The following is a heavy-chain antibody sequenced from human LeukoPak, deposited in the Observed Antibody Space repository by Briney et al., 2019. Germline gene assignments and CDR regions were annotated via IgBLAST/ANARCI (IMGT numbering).Heavy chain of an antibody. Sequence: ASVKVSCKASGYTFTGYYIHWVRQAPGQGLEWMGRINPNNGATSYAQKFQGRVTVTRDTSISIVYMELRRLRSDDTAVYYCARDLKYQLLLGWFDPWGQGSLVTVSS. V-gene: IGHV1-2*06. J-gene: IGHJ5*02. CDR2: INPNNGAT. CDR1: GYTFTGYY. CDR3: ARDLKYQLLLGWFDP. D-gene: IGHD2-2*01.